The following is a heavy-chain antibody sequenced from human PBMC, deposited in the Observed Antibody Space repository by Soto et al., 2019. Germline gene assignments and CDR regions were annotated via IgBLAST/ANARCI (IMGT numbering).Heavy chain of an antibody. J-gene: IGHJ4*02. CDR2: INHSGST. Sequence: SETLSLTCAVYGGSFSGYYWSWIRQPPGKGLEWIGEINHSGSTNYNPSLKSRVTISVDTSKNQFSLKLSSVTAADTAVYYCARWPNIVVVVAATAFDDPGQGTRVTVSS. CDR1: GGSFSGYY. CDR3: ARWPNIVVVVAATAFDD. V-gene: IGHV4-34*01. D-gene: IGHD2-15*01.